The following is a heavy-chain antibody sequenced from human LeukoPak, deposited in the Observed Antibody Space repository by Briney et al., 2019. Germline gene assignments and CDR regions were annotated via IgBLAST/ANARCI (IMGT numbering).Heavy chain of an antibody. D-gene: IGHD2-8*01. Sequence: GGSLRLSCAASGFTVSSNYMSWVRLAPGQGLEWVSVIYSGGSTYYADSVKGRFTISRDNSKNTLYLQMSSLRPEDTAVYYCARVRYCTNGVCSDKYYFDYWGQGTLVTVSS. J-gene: IGHJ4*02. CDR2: IYSGGST. CDR1: GFTVSSNY. CDR3: ARVRYCTNGVCSDKYYFDY. V-gene: IGHV3-66*01.